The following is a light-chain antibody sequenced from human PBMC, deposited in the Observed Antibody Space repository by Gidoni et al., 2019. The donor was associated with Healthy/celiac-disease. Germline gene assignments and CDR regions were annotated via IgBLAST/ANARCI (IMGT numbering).Light chain of an antibody. Sequence: QTVVTQEPSFSVSPGGTVTLTCGLSSRSVSTSYYPSWYQQTPGQAPRTLIYSTNTRSSGVPDRFSGSILGNKAALTITGAQADDESDYYCVLYMGSGSWVFGGGTKLTVL. CDR1: SRSVSTSYY. J-gene: IGLJ3*02. V-gene: IGLV8-61*01. CDR2: STN. CDR3: VLYMGSGSWV.